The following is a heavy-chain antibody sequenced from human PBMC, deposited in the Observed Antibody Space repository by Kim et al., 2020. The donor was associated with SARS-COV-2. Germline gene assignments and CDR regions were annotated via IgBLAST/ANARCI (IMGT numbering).Heavy chain of an antibody. D-gene: IGHD1-26*01. CDR2: IWYDGSNK. J-gene: IGHJ3*02. CDR3: AREGWEGISAFDI. V-gene: IGHV3-33*01. CDR1: GFTFSSYG. Sequence: GGSLRLSCAASGFTFSSYGMHWVRQAPGKGLEWVAVIWYDGSNKYYADSVKGRFTISRDNSKNTLYLQMNSLRAEDTAVYYCAREGWEGISAFDIWGQGTMVTVSS.